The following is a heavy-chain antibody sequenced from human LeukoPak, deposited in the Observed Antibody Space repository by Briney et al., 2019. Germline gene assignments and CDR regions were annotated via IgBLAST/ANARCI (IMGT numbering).Heavy chain of an antibody. J-gene: IGHJ4*02. CDR3: AKGIGATSPTGFDY. D-gene: IGHD1-26*01. V-gene: IGHV3-23*01. CDR1: GFTFSSYA. Sequence: GGSLRLSCAASGFTFSSYAMSWVRQAPGKGLECISGFSGSGGSTYYADSVKGRLTISRDNSKNTLYLQMNSLRAEDTAVYYCAKGIGATSPTGFDYWGQGTLVTVSS. CDR2: FSGSGGST.